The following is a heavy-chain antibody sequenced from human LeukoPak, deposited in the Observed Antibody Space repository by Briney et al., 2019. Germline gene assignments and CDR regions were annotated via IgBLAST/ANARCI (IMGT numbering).Heavy chain of an antibody. Sequence: PSETLSLTCTVSGGSISSYYWSWIRQPPGKGLEWVGYIYYSGSTNYNPSLKSRVTISVDTSNNQFSLKLSSVTAADTAVYYCARYVWGSYPTFEDYWGQGTLVTVSS. CDR1: GGSISSYY. J-gene: IGHJ4*02. CDR2: IYYSGST. CDR3: ARYVWGSYPTFEDY. D-gene: IGHD3-16*02. V-gene: IGHV4-59*01.